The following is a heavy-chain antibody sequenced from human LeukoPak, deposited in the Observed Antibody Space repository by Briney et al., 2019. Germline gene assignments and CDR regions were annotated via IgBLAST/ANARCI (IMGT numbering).Heavy chain of an antibody. D-gene: IGHD4-11*01. CDR1: GGSVSSYY. V-gene: IGHV4-59*08. CDR3: ATRPLSNYYFDY. J-gene: IGHJ4*02. CDR2: IYNSGSA. Sequence: SETLSLTCTVSGGSVSSYYWSWIRQSPGKGLEWIAYIYNSGSANYNPSLKSRVSISVDTSKNQFSLKLSAVTAADTAVYYCATRPLSNYYFDYWGQGILVTVSS.